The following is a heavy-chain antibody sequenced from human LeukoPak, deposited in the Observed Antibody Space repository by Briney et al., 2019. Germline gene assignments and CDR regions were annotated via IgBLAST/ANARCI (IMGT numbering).Heavy chain of an antibody. J-gene: IGHJ4*02. V-gene: IGHV3-30*02. Sequence: PGGSLRLSCAASGFTFTSYGMHGVRQPPGKGLEWVAFMREDGSDIYYADSVKGRFTISRDNSKNTLYLQMNSLRPEDTAVYYCAKDETWSFDYWGQGTLVTVSS. CDR2: MREDGSDI. CDR1: GFTFTSYG. CDR3: AKDETWSFDY.